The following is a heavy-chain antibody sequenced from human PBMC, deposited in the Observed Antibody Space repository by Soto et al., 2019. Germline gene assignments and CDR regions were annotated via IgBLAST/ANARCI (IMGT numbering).Heavy chain of an antibody. CDR1: GGTFSSYA. CDR3: ARGLPYYFDY. D-gene: IGHD2-2*01. Sequence: ASVKVSCKTSGGTFSSYAISWVRQAPGQGLEWMGWINPNSGGTNYAQKFQGWVTMTRDTSISTAYMELSRLRSDDTAVYYCARGLPYYFDYWGQGTLVTVSS. CDR2: INPNSGGT. J-gene: IGHJ4*02. V-gene: IGHV1-2*04.